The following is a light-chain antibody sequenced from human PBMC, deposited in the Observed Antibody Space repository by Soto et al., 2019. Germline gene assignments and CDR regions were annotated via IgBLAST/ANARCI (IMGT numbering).Light chain of an antibody. CDR3: QQYASWT. Sequence: DIQMTQSPSTLSASVGDRVTITCRASQSITYSLAWYQQKPGKAPNLLIYDASTLQSGVPSRFGGSGSGTEFNLTISGLQPDDFATYYCQQYASWTFGQGTNVEIK. CDR1: QSITYS. V-gene: IGKV1-5*01. CDR2: DAS. J-gene: IGKJ1*01.